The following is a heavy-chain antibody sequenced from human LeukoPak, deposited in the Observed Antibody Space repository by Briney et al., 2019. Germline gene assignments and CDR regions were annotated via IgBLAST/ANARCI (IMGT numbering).Heavy chain of an antibody. V-gene: IGHV4-59*12. CDR2: IYYSGST. CDR1: GGSISSYY. J-gene: IGHJ4*02. D-gene: IGHD1-14*01. CDR3: ARDFTGGFDY. Sequence: PSETLSLTCTVSGGSISSYYWSWIRQPPGKGLEWIGYIYYSGSTNYNPSLKSRVSISVDTSKNQFSLKLSSVTAADTAVYYCARDFTGGFDYWGQGTLVTVSS.